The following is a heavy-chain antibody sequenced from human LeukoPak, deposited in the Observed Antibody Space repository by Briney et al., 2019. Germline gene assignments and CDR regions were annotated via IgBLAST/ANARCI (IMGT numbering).Heavy chain of an antibody. CDR2: IRFNGN. CDR3: ARENWDFDF. Sequence: GGSLRLSCAASGFTFSDYAIHWVRQAPGKGLEWVASIRFNGNFYADYVKGRFTISRDNSKSTVSLQMDTLRTEDTALYYCARENWDFDFWGQGTLVTVSS. D-gene: IGHD7-27*01. J-gene: IGHJ4*02. CDR1: GFTFSDYA. V-gene: IGHV3-30*02.